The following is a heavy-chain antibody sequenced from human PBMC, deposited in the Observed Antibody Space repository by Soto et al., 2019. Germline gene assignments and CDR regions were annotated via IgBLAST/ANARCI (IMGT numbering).Heavy chain of an antibody. J-gene: IGHJ1*01. V-gene: IGHV1-18*01. CDR1: GYTFSSYG. Sequence: ASVKVSCKASGYTFSSYGFHWVRQAPGQGLEWTGWISGYNGNTNYAGKIQGRVTMTTDSSTSTAYMELRSLRSDDTAVYYCARERDDSSSSSAESCQHWGQRTLLTVSS. CDR2: ISGYNGNT. D-gene: IGHD6-6*01. CDR3: ARERDDSSSSSAESCQH.